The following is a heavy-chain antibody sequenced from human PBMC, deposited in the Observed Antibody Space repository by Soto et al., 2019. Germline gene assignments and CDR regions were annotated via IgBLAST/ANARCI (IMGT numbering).Heavy chain of an antibody. CDR2: IYYSGST. CDR3: ARGYCGRTSCYFFDY. CDR1: CGSVSSGIYY. D-gene: IGHD2-2*01. V-gene: IGHV4-61*01. Sequence: SETLSLTCTVSCGSVSSGIYYWSWIRQPPGKGLDWIGYIYYSGSTNYNPSLKSRVTISVDTSKNQFYLKLSSGTAADTAVYYCARGYCGRTSCYFFDYWGQGTLVKVSS. J-gene: IGHJ4*02.